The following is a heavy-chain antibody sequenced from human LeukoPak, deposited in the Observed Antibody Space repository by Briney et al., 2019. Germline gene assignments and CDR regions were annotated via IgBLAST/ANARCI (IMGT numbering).Heavy chain of an antibody. CDR2: INHSGST. Sequence: TLSLTCAVYGGSFSGYYWSWIRQPPGKGLEWIGEINHSGSTNYIPSLKSRVTISVDTSKNQFSLKLSSVTAADTAVYYCAISGYTFDYWGQGTLVTVSS. CDR3: AISGYTFDY. J-gene: IGHJ4*02. CDR1: GGSFSGYY. D-gene: IGHD3-22*01. V-gene: IGHV4-34*01.